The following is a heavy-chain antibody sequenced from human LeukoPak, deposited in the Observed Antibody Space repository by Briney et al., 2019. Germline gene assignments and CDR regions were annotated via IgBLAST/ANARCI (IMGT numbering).Heavy chain of an antibody. V-gene: IGHV3-30*03. CDR3: AREDSGYDFEY. D-gene: IGHD5-12*01. J-gene: IGHJ4*02. CDR2: IAYAVSRK. Sequence: PVRTPRLSCAASRFTLSSFGMHWVRQAAGQGRECVAVIAYAVSRKYYTDSVQGRFTICRDNSENSMFLQMNSLRGEGTAVYYCAREDSGYDFEYWGQGSLVTVSS. CDR1: RFTLSSFG.